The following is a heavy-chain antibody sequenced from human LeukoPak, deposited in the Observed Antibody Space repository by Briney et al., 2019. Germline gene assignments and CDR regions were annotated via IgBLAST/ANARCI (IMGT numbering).Heavy chain of an antibody. CDR2: IYNSGST. CDR3: ARTKGGYEFLLDY. D-gene: IGHD5-12*01. CDR1: GGSISSYY. V-gene: IGHV4-4*07. J-gene: IGHJ4*02. Sequence: SETLSLTCTVSGGSISSYYWNWIRQPAGKGLEWIGRIYNSGSTNYNSSLKSRAIMSVDTSKNQFSLKLSSVTAADTAVYYCARTKGGYEFLLDYWGQGTLVTVSS.